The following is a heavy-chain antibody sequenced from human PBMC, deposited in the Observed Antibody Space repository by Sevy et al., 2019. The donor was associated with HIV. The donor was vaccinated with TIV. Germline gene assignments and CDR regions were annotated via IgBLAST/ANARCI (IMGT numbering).Heavy chain of an antibody. V-gene: IGHV3-30*04. J-gene: IGHJ5*02. D-gene: IGHD3-10*01. CDR2: ISHDGRNYK. CDR1: GFTFSEYG. Sequence: GGSLRLSCAASGFTFSEYGMHWVRQAPGKGLEWVALISHDGRNYKYNADFVKGRFTISRDNSRNTLYLQMNSLRAEDTAIYYCARDRGEILRSAFKSWGQGTLVTVSS. CDR3: ARDRGEILRSAFKS.